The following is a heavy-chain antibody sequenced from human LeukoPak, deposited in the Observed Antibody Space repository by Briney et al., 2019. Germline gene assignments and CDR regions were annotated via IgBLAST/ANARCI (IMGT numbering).Heavy chain of an antibody. Sequence: GGSLRLSCAASGFTFSVYWMSWVRQAPGKGLEWVANIKQDGSEKYYVDSVKGRFTISRDNAKNSLYLQMNSLRAEDTAVYYCARDTGASSSTNYFDYWGQGTLVTVSS. J-gene: IGHJ4*02. CDR1: GFTFSVYW. CDR3: ARDTGASSSTNYFDY. CDR2: IKQDGSEK. D-gene: IGHD6-6*01. V-gene: IGHV3-7*03.